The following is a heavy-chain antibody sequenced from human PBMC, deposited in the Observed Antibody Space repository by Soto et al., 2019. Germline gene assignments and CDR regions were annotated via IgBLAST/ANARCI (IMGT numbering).Heavy chain of an antibody. CDR1: GYTFTSYG. V-gene: IGHV1-18*04. D-gene: IGHD3-3*01. J-gene: IGHJ4*02. CDR2: ISAYNGNT. Sequence: QVQLVQSGAEVKKPGASVKVSCKASGYTFTSYGISWVRQAPGQGLEWMGWISAYNGNTNYAQKLQGRVTMTTDTSTSTAYMELRSLRSDDTAVYYCARVPRLRFLEWLPWFDYWGQGTLVTVSS. CDR3: ARVPRLRFLEWLPWFDY.